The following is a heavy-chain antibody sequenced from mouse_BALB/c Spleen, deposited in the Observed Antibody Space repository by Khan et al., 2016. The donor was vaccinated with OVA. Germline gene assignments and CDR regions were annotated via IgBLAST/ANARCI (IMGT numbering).Heavy chain of an antibody. CDR3: ERGYYANPVSY. Sequence: EVELVESGGGLVKPGGSLKLSCAASGFTFSDYYMYWVRQTPEKRLEWVATISDGGSYTYYPASVKGRFTISRDEAKNKLYLQMSNLKSEDTAIYYCERGYYANPVSYWGQGTLVTVSA. J-gene: IGHJ3*01. CDR2: ISDGGSYT. V-gene: IGHV5-4*02. CDR1: GFTFSDYY. D-gene: IGHD2-1*01.